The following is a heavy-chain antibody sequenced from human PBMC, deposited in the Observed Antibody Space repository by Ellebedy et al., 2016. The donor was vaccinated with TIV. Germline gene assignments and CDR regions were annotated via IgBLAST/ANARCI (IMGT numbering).Heavy chain of an antibody. V-gene: IGHV4-31*03. CDR3: ARGIAVAGDTFDY. J-gene: IGHJ4*02. CDR1: GGSVSTGGYY. Sequence: SETLSLXXTVSGGSVSTGGYYCSWVRQHPGKGLEWIGSIYYSGSTSYNPSLKSRVTISIDTSKNQFSLKMTSVTAADTAVYYCARGIAVAGDTFDYWGQGTLVTVSS. CDR2: IYYSGST. D-gene: IGHD6-19*01.